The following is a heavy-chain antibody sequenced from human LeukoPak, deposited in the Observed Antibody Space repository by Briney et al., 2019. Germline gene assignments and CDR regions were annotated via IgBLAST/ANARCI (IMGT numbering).Heavy chain of an antibody. CDR1: GFTLSSYP. CDR2: FVRGST. Sequence: PGGSLRLSCAASGFTLSSYPMNWVRQAPGKGLEWVSTFVRGSTYYADTVQGRFTISRDSSKNTLHLQMNSLRADDTALYFCTRAAPYGTSWYGKNDYWGQGTLVAVSS. CDR3: TRAAPYGTSWYGKNDY. V-gene: IGHV3-23*01. D-gene: IGHD6-13*01. J-gene: IGHJ4*02.